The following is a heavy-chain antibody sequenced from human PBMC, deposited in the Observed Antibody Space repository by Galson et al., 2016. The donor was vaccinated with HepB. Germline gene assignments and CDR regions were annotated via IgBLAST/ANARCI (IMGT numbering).Heavy chain of an antibody. CDR2: ISYDGSKK. V-gene: IGHV3-30*18. Sequence: SLRLSCAASGFTFSSYGMHWVRQAPGKGLEWVAFISYDGSKKYYADSVKGRFTISRDNSKNTQYLQMNSLRAEDTAVYYCAKDHQNGWFGERDHCFDDWGQGTLVTVSS. CDR3: AKDHQNGWFGERDHCFDD. CDR1: GFTFSSYG. J-gene: IGHJ4*02. D-gene: IGHD3-10*01.